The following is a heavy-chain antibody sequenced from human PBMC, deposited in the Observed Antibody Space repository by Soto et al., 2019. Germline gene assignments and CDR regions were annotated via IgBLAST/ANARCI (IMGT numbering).Heavy chain of an antibody. J-gene: IGHJ2*01. CDR2: IYYSGST. V-gene: IGHV4-61*01. D-gene: IGHD3-9*01. Sequence: QVQLQESGPGLVKPSETLSLTCTVSGGSVSSGSYYWSWIRQPPGKGLEWVGYIYYSGSTNYNPSLKSRVTISVDTSKNQFSLKVSSVTAADTAVYYCARGVAAFDWSSPFWYFDLWGRGTLVTVSS. CDR1: GGSVSSGSYY. CDR3: ARGVAAFDWSSPFWYFDL.